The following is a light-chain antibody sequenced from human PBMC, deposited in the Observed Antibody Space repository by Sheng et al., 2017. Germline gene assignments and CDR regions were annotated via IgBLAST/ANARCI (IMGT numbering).Light chain of an antibody. CDR2: DAS. J-gene: IGKJ1*01. Sequence: DIQMTQSPSSLSASVGDRVTITCRASQSISTSLIWYQQKPGKAPKLLIYDASSLQGGVPSRFSGSGSGTDFTLTISSLQPEDFATYYCQQSYSAPRTFGQGTKVEIK. CDR3: QQSYSAPRT. CDR1: QSISTS. V-gene: IGKV1-39*01.